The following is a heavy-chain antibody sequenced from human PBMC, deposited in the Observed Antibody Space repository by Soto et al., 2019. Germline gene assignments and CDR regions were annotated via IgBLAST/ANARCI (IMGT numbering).Heavy chain of an antibody. D-gene: IGHD6-6*01. J-gene: IGHJ4*02. CDR2: INPNSGGT. Sequence: QVQLVQSGAEVKKPGASVKVSGKASGYTFTGYYMHWVRQAPGQGLEWMGWINPNSGGTNYAQKFQGRVTMTRDTSISTAYMELSRLRSDDTAVYYCARDGHIAARGGRGLLSDYWGQGTLVTVSS. CDR3: ARDGHIAARGGRGLLSDY. CDR1: GYTFTGYY. V-gene: IGHV1-2*02.